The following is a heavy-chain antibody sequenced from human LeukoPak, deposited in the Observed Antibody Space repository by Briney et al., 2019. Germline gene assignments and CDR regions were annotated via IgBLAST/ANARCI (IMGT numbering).Heavy chain of an antibody. CDR3: VRRGSGSSSPFAY. V-gene: IGHV3-23*01. CDR1: GFSFSTYA. J-gene: IGHJ4*02. D-gene: IGHD6-6*01. Sequence: GGSLRLSCAASGFSFSTYAMSWARQAPGKGLGWVSGISGSGETSCYAASVKGRLTISRDNSNNTLYLQMTSLRADDTAVYYCVRRGSGSSSPFAYWGQGALVIVSS. CDR2: ISGSGETS.